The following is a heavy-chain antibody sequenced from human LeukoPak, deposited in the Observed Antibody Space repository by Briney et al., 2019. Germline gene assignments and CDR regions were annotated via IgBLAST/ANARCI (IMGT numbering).Heavy chain of an antibody. CDR1: GGSISSYY. Sequence: SETLSLTCTVSGGSISSYYWSWIRQPPGKGLEWIGYIYYTGSTNYNPSLESRVTISVDTSKNQFSLKLSSVIAADTAVYYCARDRSSSWSPNYYYYGMDVWGQGTTVTVSS. J-gene: IGHJ6*02. CDR2: IYYTGST. V-gene: IGHV4-59*01. D-gene: IGHD6-13*01. CDR3: ARDRSSSWSPNYYYYGMDV.